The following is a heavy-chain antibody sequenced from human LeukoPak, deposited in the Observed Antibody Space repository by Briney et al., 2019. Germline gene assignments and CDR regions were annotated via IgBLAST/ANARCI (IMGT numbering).Heavy chain of an antibody. D-gene: IGHD3-3*01. CDR1: GFTFSSYA. J-gene: IGHJ3*02. Sequence: GRSLRLSCAASGFTFSSYAMHWVRQAPGKGLGWVAVISYDGSNKYYADSVKGRFTISRDNSKNTPYLQMNSLRAEDTAVYYCARSLSGGDEDAFDIWGQGTMVTVSS. CDR2: ISYDGSNK. V-gene: IGHV3-30-3*01. CDR3: ARSLSGGDEDAFDI.